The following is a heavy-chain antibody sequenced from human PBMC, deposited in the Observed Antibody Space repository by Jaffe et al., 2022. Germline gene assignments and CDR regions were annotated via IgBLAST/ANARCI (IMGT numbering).Heavy chain of an antibody. J-gene: IGHJ5*02. V-gene: IGHV1-69*01. CDR2: IIPIFGTA. CDR3: ARSDLGYCSGGSCYDWFDP. D-gene: IGHD2-15*01. CDR1: GGTFSSYA. Sequence: QVQLVQSGAEVKKPGSSVKVSCKASGGTFSSYAISWVRQAPGQGLEWMGGIIPIFGTANYAQKFQGRVTITADESTSTAYMELSSLRSEDTAVYYCARSDLGYCSGGSCYDWFDPWGQGTLVTVSS.